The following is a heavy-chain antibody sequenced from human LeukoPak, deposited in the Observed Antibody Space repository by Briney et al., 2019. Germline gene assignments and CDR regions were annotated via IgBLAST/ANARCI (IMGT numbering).Heavy chain of an antibody. V-gene: IGHV1-69*01. CDR1: GGTFSSYA. J-gene: IGHJ6*03. CDR2: IIPIFGTA. CDR3: ATCGYSYGTGYYYYYMDV. Sequence: SVKVSCKASGGTFSSYAISWVRQAPGQGLEWMGGIIPIFGTANYAQKFQGRVTITADESTSTAYMELSSLRSEDTAVYYCATCGYSYGTGYYYYYMDVWGKGTTVTVS. D-gene: IGHD5-18*01.